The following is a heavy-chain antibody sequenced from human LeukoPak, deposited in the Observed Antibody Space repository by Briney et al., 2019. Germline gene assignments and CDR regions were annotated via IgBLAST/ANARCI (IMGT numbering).Heavy chain of an antibody. V-gene: IGHV3-30*18. CDR3: AKELLRLGELSSPGGYYYYGMDV. Sequence: PGRSLRLSCAASGFTFSSYAMHWVRQAPGKGLEWVAVISYDGNNKYYGDSVEGRFTISRDNSKNTLYLQTNSLRAEDTAVYYCAKELLRLGELSSPGGYYYYGMDVWGQGTTVTVSS. CDR1: GFTFSSYA. D-gene: IGHD3-16*02. J-gene: IGHJ6*02. CDR2: ISYDGNNK.